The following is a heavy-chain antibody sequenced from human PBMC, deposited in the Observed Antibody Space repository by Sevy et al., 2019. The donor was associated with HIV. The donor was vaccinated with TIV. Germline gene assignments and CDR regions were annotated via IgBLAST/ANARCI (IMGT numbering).Heavy chain of an antibody. J-gene: IGHJ3*02. V-gene: IGHV3-21*01. CDR1: GFTFITYS. Sequence: GSLRLSCAASGFTFITYSMNWVRQAPGKGLEWVSSISSSSSYIYYADSVKGRFTVSRDNAENSLYLQMNSLRAEDTAAYYCARRATDYDTGDDFDIWGQGTMVTVSS. D-gene: IGHD3-22*01. CDR3: ARRATDYDTGDDFDI. CDR2: ISSSSSYI.